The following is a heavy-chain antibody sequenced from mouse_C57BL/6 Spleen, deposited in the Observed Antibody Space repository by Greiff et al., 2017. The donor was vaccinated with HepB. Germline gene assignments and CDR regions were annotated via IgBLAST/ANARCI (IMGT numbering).Heavy chain of an antibody. CDR3: TRLTGRDAMDY. CDR2: IRTKDNNHAT. Sequence: EVQVEESGGGLVQPGGSMKLSCAASGFTFSDAWMDWVRQSPEKGLEWVAEIRTKDNNHATYYAESVKGRFTISRDDSKSSVYLQMHSLRAEDTGIYYCTRLTGRDAMDYWGQGTSVTVSS. D-gene: IGHD4-1*01. V-gene: IGHV6-6*01. CDR1: GFTFSDAW. J-gene: IGHJ4*01.